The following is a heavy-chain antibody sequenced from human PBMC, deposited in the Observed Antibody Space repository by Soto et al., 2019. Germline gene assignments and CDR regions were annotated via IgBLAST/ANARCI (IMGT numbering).Heavy chain of an antibody. D-gene: IGHD3-10*01. J-gene: IGHJ4*02. V-gene: IGHV3-7*05. CDR1: GFTFSNYW. Sequence: EVQLVESGGGLVQPGGSLRLSCAASGFTFSNYWMSWVRQAPGKGLEWVANIKQDGSERNYVDSVKGRFTISRDNAKNSLYVQLNSLRAEDTDVYYCARAGSENDYWGQGTLVTVSS. CDR3: ARAGSENDY. CDR2: IKQDGSER.